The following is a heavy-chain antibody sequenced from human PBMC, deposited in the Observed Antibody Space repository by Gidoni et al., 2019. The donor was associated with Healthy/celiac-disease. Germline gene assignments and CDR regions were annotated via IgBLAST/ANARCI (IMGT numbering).Heavy chain of an antibody. D-gene: IGHD6-13*01. Sequence: QVQLQQWGAGLLKPSETLSLTCAVYGGSFSGYYWSWIRQPPGKGLEWIGEINHSGSTNYNPSLKSRVTISVDTSKNQFSLKLSSVTAADTAVYYCARGVGSSWFYYYGMDVWGQGTTVTVSS. CDR1: GGSFSGYY. CDR2: INHSGST. CDR3: ARGVGSSWFYYYGMDV. J-gene: IGHJ6*02. V-gene: IGHV4-34*01.